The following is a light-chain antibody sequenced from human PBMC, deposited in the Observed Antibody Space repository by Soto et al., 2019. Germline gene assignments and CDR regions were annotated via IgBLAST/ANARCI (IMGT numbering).Light chain of an antibody. CDR1: SSDVGGYNY. J-gene: IGLJ2*01. CDR3: SSYTSSSTLVV. CDR2: EVN. Sequence: QSVLTQPASVSGSPGQSITISCTGTSSDVGGYNYVSWYQQHPGKAPKLMIYEVNNRPSGVSNRFSGSKSGNTASLTISGLQAEDEADYYCSSYTSSSTLVVFGGGTMLTVL. V-gene: IGLV2-14*01.